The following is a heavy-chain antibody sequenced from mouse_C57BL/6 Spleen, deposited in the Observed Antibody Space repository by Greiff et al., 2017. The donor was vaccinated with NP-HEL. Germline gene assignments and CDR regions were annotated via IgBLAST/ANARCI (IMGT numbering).Heavy chain of an antibody. J-gene: IGHJ4*01. CDR3: ARASYDYVYAMDY. V-gene: IGHV1-55*01. CDR2: IYPGSGRT. Sequence: QVQLQQPGAELVKPGASVKMSCKASGYTFPSYWITWVKQRPGQGLGWIGDIYPGSGRTNYNEKFKSKATLTVDTSSSTAYMQLSSLTSEDSAVYYCARASYDYVYAMDYWGQGTSVTVSS. D-gene: IGHD2-4*01. CDR1: GYTFPSYW.